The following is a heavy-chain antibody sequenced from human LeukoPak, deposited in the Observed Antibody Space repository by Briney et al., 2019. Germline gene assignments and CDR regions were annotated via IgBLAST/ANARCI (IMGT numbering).Heavy chain of an antibody. CDR2: IFYSGST. CDR3: ARSVVGYGVQRPEY. V-gene: IGHV4-59*01. CDR1: GGSINTYY. D-gene: IGHD2-21*01. J-gene: IGHJ4*02. Sequence: SETLSLTCTVSGGSINTYYWSWIRQPPGKGLEWIGYIFYSGSTNYNPSLKSRVTISVDTSKNQFSLKLSSVTAADTAVYYCARSVVGYGVQRPEYWGQGTLVTVSS.